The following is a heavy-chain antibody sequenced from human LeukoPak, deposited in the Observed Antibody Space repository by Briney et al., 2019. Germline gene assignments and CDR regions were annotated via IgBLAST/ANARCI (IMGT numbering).Heavy chain of an antibody. CDR3: ARDPYQKFYYFDY. CDR2: INPNSGGT. D-gene: IGHD2-2*01. V-gene: IGHV1-2*06. CDR1: GYTFTGYY. J-gene: IGHJ4*02. Sequence: ASVKVSCKASGYTFTGYYMLWVRQAPGQGLEWMGRINPNSGGTNYAQKFQGRVTMTRDTSISTAYMELSRLRSDDTAVYYCARDPYQKFYYFDYWGQGTLVTVSS.